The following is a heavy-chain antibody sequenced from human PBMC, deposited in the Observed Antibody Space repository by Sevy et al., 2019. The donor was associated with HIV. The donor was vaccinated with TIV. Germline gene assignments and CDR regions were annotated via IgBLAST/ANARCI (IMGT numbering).Heavy chain of an antibody. D-gene: IGHD2-8*01. Sequence: GGSLRLSCAASGFAPSTYGMHWVRQAPGKGLEWVAVIGYDGSNKYYADSVKGRFSISRDNSRNTLFLQMDSLRAEDTAVYYCARDPRMYGDYLLAYFDYWGQGTLVT. CDR2: IGYDGSNK. J-gene: IGHJ4*02. CDR3: ARDPRMYGDYLLAYFDY. V-gene: IGHV3-33*01. CDR1: GFAPSTYG.